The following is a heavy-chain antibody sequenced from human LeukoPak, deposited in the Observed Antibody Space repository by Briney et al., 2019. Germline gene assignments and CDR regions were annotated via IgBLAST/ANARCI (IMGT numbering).Heavy chain of an antibody. D-gene: IGHD5-18*01. CDR1: GGSISSGSYY. Sequence: SETLSLTCTVSGGSISSGSYYWSWIRQPAGKGLEWIGRIYTSGSTNYNPSLKSRVTMSVDTSKNQFSLKLSSVTAADTAVYYCARARGGDSYGHNIDYWGQGTLVTVSS. CDR2: IYTSGST. CDR3: ARARGGDSYGHNIDY. V-gene: IGHV4-61*02. J-gene: IGHJ4*02.